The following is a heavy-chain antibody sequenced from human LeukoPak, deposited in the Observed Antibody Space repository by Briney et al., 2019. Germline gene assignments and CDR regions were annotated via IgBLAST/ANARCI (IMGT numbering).Heavy chain of an antibody. D-gene: IGHD4-11*01. CDR2: IRYDGSNK. CDR3: AKVAGRVTTRFDYDMDV. V-gene: IGHV3-30*02. J-gene: IGHJ6*02. Sequence: GGSLRLSCAASGFTFSSYGMHWVRQAPGKGLEWVAFIRYDGSNKYYADSVKGRFTISRDNSKNTLYLQMNSLRAEDTAVYYCAKVAGRVTTRFDYDMDVWGQGTTVTVSS. CDR1: GFTFSSYG.